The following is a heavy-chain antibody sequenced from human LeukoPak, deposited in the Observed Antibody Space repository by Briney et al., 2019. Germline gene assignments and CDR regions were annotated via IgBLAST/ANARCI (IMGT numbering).Heavy chain of an antibody. CDR3: AKDSMGSTSPLGGFDP. V-gene: IGHV3-9*03. D-gene: IGHD2-2*01. CDR2: ISWNSGSI. CDR1: GFTFDDYA. Sequence: GRSLRLSCAASGFTFDDYAMHWVRQAPGKGLEWVSGISWNSGSIGYADSVKGRFTISRDNAKNSLYLQMNSLRAEDMALYYCAKDSMGSTSPLGGFDPWGQGTLVTVPS. J-gene: IGHJ5*02.